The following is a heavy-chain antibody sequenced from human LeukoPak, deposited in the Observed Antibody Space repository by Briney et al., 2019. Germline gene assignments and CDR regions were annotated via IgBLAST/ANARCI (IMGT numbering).Heavy chain of an antibody. CDR3: AREGYYYDSSGYYRSDWYFDL. CDR2: ISAYNGNT. V-gene: IGHV1-18*03. D-gene: IGHD3-22*01. J-gene: IGHJ2*01. CDR1: GYTFTSYG. Sequence: ASVKVSCKASGYTFTSYGISWVRQAPGQGLEWMGWISAYNGNTNYAQKLQGRVTMTTDTSTSTAYMELRSLRSDDMAVYYCAREGYYYDSSGYYRSDWYFDLWGRGTLVTVSS.